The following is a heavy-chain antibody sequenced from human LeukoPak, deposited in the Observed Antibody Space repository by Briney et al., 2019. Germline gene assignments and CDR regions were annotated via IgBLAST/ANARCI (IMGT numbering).Heavy chain of an antibody. CDR1: GGSFSGYY. CDR3: ARDSGQHKGYDWSH. Sequence: PSETLSLTCAVYGGSFSGYYWSWIRQPPGKGLEWIGEINNRGITNYNPSLKSRVTISVDTSKNQFSLRLSSVTAADTAVYYCARDSGQHKGYDWSHWGQGTLVTVSS. V-gene: IGHV4-34*01. D-gene: IGHD3-3*01. CDR2: INNRGIT. J-gene: IGHJ4*02.